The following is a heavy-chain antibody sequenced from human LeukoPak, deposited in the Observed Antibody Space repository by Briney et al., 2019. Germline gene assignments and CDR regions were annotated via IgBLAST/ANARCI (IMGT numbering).Heavy chain of an antibody. D-gene: IGHD1-26*01. CDR3: AKDRSIGTYYTFDS. Sequence: PGGSLRLSCAASGFTFSNYGMSWVRQAPGKGLEWVSAISSSGDSTYYADSVKGRFTISRDNSKNTLFLQMSSLTAKDTAVYYCAKDRSIGTYYTFDSWGQGTLVTVSS. V-gene: IGHV3-23*01. CDR2: ISSSGDST. CDR1: GFTFSNYG. J-gene: IGHJ4*02.